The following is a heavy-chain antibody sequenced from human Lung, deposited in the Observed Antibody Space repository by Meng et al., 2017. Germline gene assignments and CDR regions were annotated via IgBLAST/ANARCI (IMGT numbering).Heavy chain of an antibody. CDR3: ARGPTTMAHDFDY. CDR2: INHSGST. Sequence: QVPLQQWGAGLLKPSGPWFPTCVVSGGSFSDYYWSWIRQPPGKGLEWIGEINHSGSTNYNPSLESRATISVDTSQNNLSLKLSSVTAADSAVYYCARGPTTMAHDFDYWGQGTLVTVSS. J-gene: IGHJ4*02. V-gene: IGHV4-34*01. CDR1: GGSFSDYY. D-gene: IGHD4-11*01.